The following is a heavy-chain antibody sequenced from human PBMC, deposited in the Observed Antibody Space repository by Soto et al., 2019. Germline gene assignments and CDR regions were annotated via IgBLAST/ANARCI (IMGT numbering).Heavy chain of an antibody. V-gene: IGHV4-61*01. J-gene: IGHJ4*02. CDR1: GGSVSSGSYY. CDR3: ARGRWLQFNYFDY. Sequence: SETLSLTCTVSGGSVSSGSYYWSWIRQPPGKGLEWIGYIYYSGITNYTPSLKSRVTISEDTSKNQFSLKLSSVTSADTAVYYCARGRWLQFNYFDYWGQGTLVTVSS. D-gene: IGHD5-12*01. CDR2: IYYSGIT.